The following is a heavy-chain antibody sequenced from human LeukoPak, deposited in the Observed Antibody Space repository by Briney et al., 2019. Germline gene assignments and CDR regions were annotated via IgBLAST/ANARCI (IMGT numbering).Heavy chain of an antibody. D-gene: IGHD6-6*01. CDR3: ASETEPYSSSSAFDY. CDR1: GFTFSSYW. Sequence: GGSLRPSCAASGFTFSSYWMSWVRQAPGKGLEWVANIKQDGSEEYYVDSVKGRFTISRDNAKNSLYLQMNSLRAEDTAVYYCASETEPYSSSSAFDYWGQGTLVTVSS. V-gene: IGHV3-7*01. CDR2: IKQDGSEE. J-gene: IGHJ4*02.